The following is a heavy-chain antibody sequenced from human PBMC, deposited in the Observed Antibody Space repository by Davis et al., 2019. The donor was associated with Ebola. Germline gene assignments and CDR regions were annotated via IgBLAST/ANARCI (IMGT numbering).Heavy chain of an antibody. CDR2: INPNSGGT. CDR1: GYTFTGYY. D-gene: IGHD3-10*01. J-gene: IGHJ4*02. Sequence: ASVKVSCKASGYTFTGYYMHWVRQAPGQGLEWMGWINPNSGGTNYAQKFQGRVTMTRDTSISTAYMELSRLRSDDTAVYYCAREREGTGRILWFGVDYWGQGTLVTVSS. CDR3: AREREGTGRILWFGVDY. V-gene: IGHV1-2*02.